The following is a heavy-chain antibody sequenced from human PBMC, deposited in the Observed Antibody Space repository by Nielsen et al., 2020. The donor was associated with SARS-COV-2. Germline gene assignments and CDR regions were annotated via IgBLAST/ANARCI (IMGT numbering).Heavy chain of an antibody. CDR1: GFTFSSYS. J-gene: IGHJ4*02. D-gene: IGHD1-26*01. V-gene: IGHV3-48*01. CDR3: ARPFYSGSLY. CDR2: ISSSSSTI. Sequence: GESLKISCAASGFTFSSYSMNWVRQAPGKGLEWVSYISSSSSTIYYADSVKGRFTISRDNAKNSLYLQMNSLRAEDTAVYYCARPFYSGSLYWGQGTLVTVSS.